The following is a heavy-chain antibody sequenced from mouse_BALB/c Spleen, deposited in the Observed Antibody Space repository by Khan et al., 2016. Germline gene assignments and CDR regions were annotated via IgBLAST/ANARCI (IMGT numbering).Heavy chain of an antibody. J-gene: IGHJ2*01. Sequence: QVQLKESGPGLVAPSQSLSITCTVSGFSLTTYGVHWVRQPPGKGLEWLGVIWAGGSTNYNSALMFRLSISKDNSKSQVFVKMNSLQTDATATYCCARGRYYGTSYFDYWSQGTTLTVSS. CDR3: ARGRYYGTSYFDY. CDR2: IWAGGST. CDR1: GFSLTTYG. V-gene: IGHV2-9*02. D-gene: IGHD1-1*01.